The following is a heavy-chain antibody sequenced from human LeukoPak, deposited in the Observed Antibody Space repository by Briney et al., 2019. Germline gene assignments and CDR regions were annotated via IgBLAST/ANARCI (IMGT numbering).Heavy chain of an antibody. Sequence: PSETLSLTCTVSGYSISSGYYWGWIRQPPGKGLEWIGSIYHSGSTYYNPSLKSRVTISVDTSKNQFSLKLSSVTAADTAVYYCARDRLHNWFDPWGQGTLVTVSS. D-gene: IGHD4-11*01. CDR3: ARDRLHNWFDP. V-gene: IGHV4-38-2*02. CDR1: GYSISSGYY. J-gene: IGHJ5*02. CDR2: IYHSGST.